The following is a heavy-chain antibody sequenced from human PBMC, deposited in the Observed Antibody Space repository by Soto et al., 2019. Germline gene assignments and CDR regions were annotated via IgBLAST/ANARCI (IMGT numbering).Heavy chain of an antibody. D-gene: IGHD2-15*01. CDR2: IYYSGST. V-gene: IGHV4-30-4*01. CDR3: ARVLGYCSGGSCYEPNWFDP. J-gene: IGHJ5*02. Sequence: TSETLSLTCTVSGGSISSGDYYWSWIRQPPGKGLEWIGYIYYSGSTYYNPSLKSRVTISVDTSKNQFSLKLSSVTAADTAVYYCARVLGYCSGGSCYEPNWFDPWGQGTLVTVSS. CDR1: GGSISSGDYY.